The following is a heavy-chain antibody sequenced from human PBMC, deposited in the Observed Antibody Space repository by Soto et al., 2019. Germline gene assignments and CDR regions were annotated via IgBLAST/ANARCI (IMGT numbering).Heavy chain of an antibody. CDR3: AREPLKWYGMDV. CDR1: GGSISSGDYY. V-gene: IGHV4-30-4*01. CDR2: IFYTGST. J-gene: IGHJ6*02. D-gene: IGHD1-26*01. Sequence: SETLSLTCTVSGGSISSGDYYWSWIRQSPGTGLEWIGYIFYTGSTYYNPSLRSRLAISVDTSKNQFSLKLSSVTAADAAVYYCAREPLKWYGMDVWGQGTTVTVSS.